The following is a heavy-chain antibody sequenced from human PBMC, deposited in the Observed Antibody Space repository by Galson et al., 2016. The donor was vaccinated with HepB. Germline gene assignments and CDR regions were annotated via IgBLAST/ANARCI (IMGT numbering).Heavy chain of an antibody. D-gene: IGHD6-13*01. CDR2: IYPGDSDT. J-gene: IGHJ4*02. CDR3: ARRAAAGQENFDY. Sequence: QSGAEVKKPGESLKISCKGSGYSFTTYWIGWVRQRPGKGLEWMGMIYPGDSDTRYSPSFQGQVTISADQSINTAYLQWSSLKASDTAIYYCARRAAAGQENFDYWGQGTLVTVSS. V-gene: IGHV5-51*01. CDR1: GYSFTTYW.